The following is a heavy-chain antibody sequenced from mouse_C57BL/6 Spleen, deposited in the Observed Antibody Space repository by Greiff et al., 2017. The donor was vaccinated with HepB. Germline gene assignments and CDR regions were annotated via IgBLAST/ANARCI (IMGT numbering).Heavy chain of an antibody. CDR1: GYTFTSYG. V-gene: IGHV1-81*01. Sequence: VQLQQSGAELARPGASVKLSCKASGYTFTSYGISWVKQRTGQGLEWIGEIYPRSGNTYYNEKFKGKATLTADKSSSTAYMELRSLTSEDSAVYFCARWHYYGSSYWYFDVWGTGTTVTVSS. J-gene: IGHJ1*03. D-gene: IGHD1-1*01. CDR2: IYPRSGNT. CDR3: ARWHYYGSSYWYFDV.